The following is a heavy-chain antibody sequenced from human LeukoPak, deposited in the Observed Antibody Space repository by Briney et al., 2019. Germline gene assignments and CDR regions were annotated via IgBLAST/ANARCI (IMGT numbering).Heavy chain of an antibody. J-gene: IGHJ4*02. Sequence: AGGSLRLSCAASGFTFSRYGMTWVRQAPGKGLEWVSTISDTGGSTYYADSVKGRFTISRDNSKNTLYLQMNGLRAEDTAIYYCATGAYFDHWGQGTLVTVSS. V-gene: IGHV3-23*01. CDR2: ISDTGGST. CDR1: GFTFSRYG. CDR3: ATGAYFDH.